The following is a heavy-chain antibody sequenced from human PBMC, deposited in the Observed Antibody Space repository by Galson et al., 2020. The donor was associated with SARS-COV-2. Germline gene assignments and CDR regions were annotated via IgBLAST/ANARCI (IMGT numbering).Heavy chain of an antibody. Sequence: GESLKISCAASGFTFSSYAMHWVRQAPGKGLEWVAVISYDGSNKYYADSVKGRFTISRDNSKNTLYLQMNSLRAEDTAVYYCARGVAARGSYFDLWGRGTLVTVSS. J-gene: IGHJ2*01. CDR3: ARGVAARGSYFDL. CDR2: ISYDGSNK. V-gene: IGHV3-30-3*01. D-gene: IGHD6-6*01. CDR1: GFTFSSYA.